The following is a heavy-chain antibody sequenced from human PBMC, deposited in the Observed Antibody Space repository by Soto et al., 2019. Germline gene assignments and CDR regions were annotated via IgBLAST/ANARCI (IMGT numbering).Heavy chain of an antibody. V-gene: IGHV1-18*01. CDR3: ARSRRPMIVVVIGLDP. CDR2: ISAYNGNT. J-gene: IGHJ5*02. CDR1: GYTFTSYA. D-gene: IGHD3-22*01. Sequence: GASVKVSCKASGYTFTSYAIGWVRQAPGQGLEWMGWISAYNGNTNYAQKLQGRVTMTTDTSTSTAYMELRNLRSDDTAVYYCARSRRPMIVVVIGLDPWGQGTLVTVS.